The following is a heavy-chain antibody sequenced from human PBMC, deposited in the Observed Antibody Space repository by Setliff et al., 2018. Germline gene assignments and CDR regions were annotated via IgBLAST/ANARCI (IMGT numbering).Heavy chain of an antibody. V-gene: IGHV1-18*01. CDR2: ISPYYGST. Sequence: GASVKVSCKPSGYSFTVFGISWVRQAPGQGLEWMGWISPYYGSTNYAQKFQGRVTMTTDTSTSTAYMELTSLTSDDTALYYCAREGVDTRSSTDYRYYMDVWGKGTTVTVSS. J-gene: IGHJ6*03. D-gene: IGHD2-15*01. CDR1: GYSFTVFG. CDR3: AREGVDTRSSTDYRYYMDV.